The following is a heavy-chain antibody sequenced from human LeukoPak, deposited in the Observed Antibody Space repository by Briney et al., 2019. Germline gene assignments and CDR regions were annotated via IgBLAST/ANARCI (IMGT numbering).Heavy chain of an antibody. CDR2: INSDGSST. Sequence: GGSLRLSCAAPGFTFNNYWMHWVRQGPGKGLVWVSRINSDGSSTSYADSVKGRFTISRDNAKKTLYLQMNSLRADDTAVYYCAGQYFGFDCWGPGTLVTVSS. CDR1: GFTFNNYW. J-gene: IGHJ4*02. CDR3: AGQYFGFDC. V-gene: IGHV3-74*01. D-gene: IGHD2/OR15-2a*01.